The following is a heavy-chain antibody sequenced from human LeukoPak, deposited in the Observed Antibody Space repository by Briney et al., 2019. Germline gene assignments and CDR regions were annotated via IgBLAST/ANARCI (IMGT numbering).Heavy chain of an antibody. CDR2: ITWNGGRT. Sequence: GGSLRLSCAASGFSFDDFAMMWVRQAPGKGLEWVSVITWNGGRTAYGDSVKGRFTISRDDAKNSLYLQMNSLRVEDTALFYCARAKGDCRSTSCYVDYWGLGTLVTVSS. CDR1: GFSFDDFA. J-gene: IGHJ4*02. V-gene: IGHV3-20*04. D-gene: IGHD2-2*01. CDR3: ARAKGDCRSTSCYVDY.